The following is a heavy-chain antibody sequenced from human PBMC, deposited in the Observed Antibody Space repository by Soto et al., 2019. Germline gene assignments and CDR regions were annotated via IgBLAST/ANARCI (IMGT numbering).Heavy chain of an antibody. CDR1: GGSISSGGYY. D-gene: IGHD6-6*01. V-gene: IGHV4-31*03. CDR3: ARKESIGGGRHFDY. Sequence: QVQLQESGPGLVKPSQTLSLTCTVSGGSISSGGYYWSWIRQHPGKGLEWIGYIYYSGSTYYNPSLKSRVTISVDTSKNQSALKLSSVTAADTAVYYCARKESIGGGRHFDYWGQGTLVTVSS. CDR2: IYYSGST. J-gene: IGHJ4*02.